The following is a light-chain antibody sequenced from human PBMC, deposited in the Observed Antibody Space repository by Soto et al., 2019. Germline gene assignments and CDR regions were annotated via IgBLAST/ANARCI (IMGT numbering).Light chain of an antibody. CDR1: ISDVGGYNY. Sequence: QSALTQPASVSGSPGQSITISCTGTISDVGGYNYVSWYQQYPGKAPKLMIFEVSNRPSGISHRFSGSKSDNTASLTISGRHAEDEADDYCSSYTSASNQHIFGGGTKVTVL. CDR2: EVS. CDR3: SSYTSASNQHI. J-gene: IGLJ2*01. V-gene: IGLV2-14*01.